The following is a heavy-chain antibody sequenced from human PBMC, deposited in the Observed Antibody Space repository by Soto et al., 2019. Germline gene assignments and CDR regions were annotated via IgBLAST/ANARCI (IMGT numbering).Heavy chain of an antibody. V-gene: IGHV3-21*01. Sequence: GGSLRLSYAASGFTFSSYSMNWVRQAPGKGLEWVSSISSSSSYIYYADSVKGRFTISRDNAKNSLYLQMNSLRAEDTAVYYCARLSKEMATIDYWGQGTLVTVSS. CDR2: ISSSSSYI. CDR3: ARLSKEMATIDY. CDR1: GFTFSSYS. J-gene: IGHJ4*02. D-gene: IGHD5-12*01.